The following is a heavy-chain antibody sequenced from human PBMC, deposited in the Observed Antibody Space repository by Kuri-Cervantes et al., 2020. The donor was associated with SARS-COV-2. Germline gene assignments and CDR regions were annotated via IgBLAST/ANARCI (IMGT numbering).Heavy chain of an antibody. CDR1: GGSISSYY. J-gene: IGHJ4*02. CDR2: IYYSGST. D-gene: IGHD4-23*01. CDR3: ARTVVTYQYYFDY. V-gene: IGHV4-59*08. Sequence: ESLKISCTVSGGSISSYYWSWIRQPPGKGLEWIGYIYYSGSTNYNPSLKSRVTISVDTSKNQFSLKLSSVTAADTAVYYCARTVVTYQYYFDYWGQGTLVTVSS.